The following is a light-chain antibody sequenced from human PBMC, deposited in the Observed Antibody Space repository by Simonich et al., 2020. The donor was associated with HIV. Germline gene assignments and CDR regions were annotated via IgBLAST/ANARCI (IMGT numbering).Light chain of an antibody. V-gene: IGKV1-6*01. CDR1: QGIRND. J-gene: IGKJ2*03. Sequence: AIQMTQSPSSLSASVGDRVNITCRASQGIRNDLGWYQQKPGKAPKLLIYAASTLQSGVPSRFSGSGSGTDFTLTISCLQSEDFATYYCQQYYSYPYSFGQGTKLEIK. CDR2: AAS. CDR3: QQYYSYPYS.